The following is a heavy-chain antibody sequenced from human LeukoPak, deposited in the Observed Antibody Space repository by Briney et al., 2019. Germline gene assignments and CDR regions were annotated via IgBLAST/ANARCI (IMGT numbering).Heavy chain of an antibody. J-gene: IGHJ3*02. D-gene: IGHD1-7*01. CDR2: INSDGSGT. Sequence: GSLRLSCAASGFTFSSYWFHWVRQAPGKGLVWVSRINSDGSGTTYADSVKGRFTISRDNAKSTLCLQMNSLRAEDTALYYCARTTSMNYVGDAFHIWGQGTMVTVSS. V-gene: IGHV3-74*01. CDR1: GFTFSSYW. CDR3: ARTTSMNYVGDAFHI.